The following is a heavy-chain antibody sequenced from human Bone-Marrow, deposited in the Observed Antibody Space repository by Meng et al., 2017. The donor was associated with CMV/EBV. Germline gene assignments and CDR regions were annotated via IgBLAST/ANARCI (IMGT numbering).Heavy chain of an antibody. Sequence: SETLSLTCTVSGASVSSYYWSWIRQPPGKGLEWIGYIYYSGSTNFNPSLRSRVTISVDTSKNQFSLKLSSVTAADTAVYYCAREGDFWSGPLNWGQGTLVTVSS. CDR3: AREGDFWSGPLN. D-gene: IGHD3-3*01. CDR2: IYYSGST. J-gene: IGHJ1*01. V-gene: IGHV4-59*02. CDR1: GASVSSYY.